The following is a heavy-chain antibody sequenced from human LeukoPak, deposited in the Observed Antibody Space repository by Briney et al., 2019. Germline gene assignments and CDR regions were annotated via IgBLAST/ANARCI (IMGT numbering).Heavy chain of an antibody. V-gene: IGHV4-34*01. CDR1: GGSFSGYY. CDR2: INHSGST. Sequence: SETLSLTCAVYGGSFSGYYWSWIRQPPGKGLEWIGEINHSGSTNYNPSLKSRVSISADTSKVQFSLTLSSVTAADTAVYYCARRSGSYYAYYYYYMDVWGKGTTVTISS. D-gene: IGHD1-26*01. J-gene: IGHJ6*03. CDR3: ARRSGSYYAYYYYYMDV.